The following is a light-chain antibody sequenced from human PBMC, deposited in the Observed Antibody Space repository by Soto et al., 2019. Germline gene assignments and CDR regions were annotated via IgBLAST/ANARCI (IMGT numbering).Light chain of an antibody. J-gene: IGLJ2*01. CDR1: SSNIGAGFV. Sequence: QSVLTRPPSVSGAPGQRVTISCTGSSSNIGAGFVVQWYQQLPGTAPKLLIYGNTNRPSGVPDRFSGSKSGTSASLAITGLQAEDDADYYCQSYDSSLSGSVFGGGTKLTVL. CDR3: QSYDSSLSGSV. CDR2: GNT. V-gene: IGLV1-40*01.